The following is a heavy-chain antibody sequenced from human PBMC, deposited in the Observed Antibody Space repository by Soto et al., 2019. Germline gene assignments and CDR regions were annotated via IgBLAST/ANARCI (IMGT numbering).Heavy chain of an antibody. J-gene: IGHJ4*02. CDR2: VYHSGTT. D-gene: IGHD5-12*01. Sequence: LSLTCAVSGASIGTNNWSSWVRQPPGKGLEWIGEVYHSGTTNCNPSLKSRVTISIDKSKNQFSLTLTSMTAADTALYYCAVPGRGDFDYWSQGTLVTVSS. V-gene: IGHV4-4*02. CDR1: GASIGTNNW. CDR3: AVPGRGDFDY.